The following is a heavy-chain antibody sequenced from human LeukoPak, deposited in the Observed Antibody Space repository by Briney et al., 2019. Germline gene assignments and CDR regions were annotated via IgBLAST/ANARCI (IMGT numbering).Heavy chain of an antibody. Sequence: GGSLTLSCAASGFTFSSYWMSWVRQAPGKGLEWVSYISSSGSTIYYADSVKGRFTISRDNAKNSLYLQMNSLRAEDTAVYYCAELGITMIGGVWGKGTTVTISS. V-gene: IGHV3-48*03. CDR3: AELGITMIGGV. CDR2: ISSSGSTI. CDR1: GFTFSSYW. D-gene: IGHD3-10*02. J-gene: IGHJ6*04.